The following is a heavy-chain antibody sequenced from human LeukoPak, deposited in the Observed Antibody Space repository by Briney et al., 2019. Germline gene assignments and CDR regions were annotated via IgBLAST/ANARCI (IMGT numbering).Heavy chain of an antibody. D-gene: IGHD2-21*02. CDR3: AKDGHIVVVTAPFDY. J-gene: IGHJ4*02. CDR2: ISGSGAST. V-gene: IGHV3-23*01. Sequence: GASLRLSCAPSGFTFSSYAMSSVRQAPGKGLEWVSAISGSGASTYYADSVKGRFTISRDKSKNTLYLQMNSLRAEDTAVYYCAKDGHIVVVTAPFDYWGQGTLVTVSS. CDR1: GFTFSSYA.